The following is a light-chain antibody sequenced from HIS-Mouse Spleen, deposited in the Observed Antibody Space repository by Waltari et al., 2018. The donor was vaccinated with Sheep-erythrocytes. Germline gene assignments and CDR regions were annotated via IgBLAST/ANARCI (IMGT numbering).Light chain of an antibody. CDR3: CSYAGSYNHV. CDR2: DVS. Sequence: QSALTQPPSASGSPGQSVTISCTGTSSPVGGYNYVSWYQQHPGKAPKLMIYDVSKRPSGVPDRFSGSKSGNTASLTISGLQAEDEADYYCCSYAGSYNHVFATGTKVTVL. CDR1: SSPVGGYNY. V-gene: IGLV2-8*01. J-gene: IGLJ1*01.